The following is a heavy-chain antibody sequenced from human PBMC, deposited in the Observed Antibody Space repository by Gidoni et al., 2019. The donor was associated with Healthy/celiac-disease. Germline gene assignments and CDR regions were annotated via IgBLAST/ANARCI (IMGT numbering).Heavy chain of an antibody. J-gene: IGHJ1*01. V-gene: IGHV1-18*04. CDR2: ISVSKGDT. CDR1: GYSFTNYD. Sequence: QGHLVKTGADVKKPGASVTVAGKGSGYSFTNYDSTWVRQAPGQGLEWMGWISVSKGDTKYAKKMQARVPMNRDPSTSTAYMDLRRLTYDDTAFYWCARGGSGTLPPYSWGEGTLVTVSS. D-gene: IGHD1-26*01. CDR3: ARGGSGTLPPYS.